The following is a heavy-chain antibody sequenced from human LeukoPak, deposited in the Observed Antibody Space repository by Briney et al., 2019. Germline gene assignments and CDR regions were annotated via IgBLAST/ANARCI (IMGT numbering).Heavy chain of an antibody. CDR1: GFTFSSYL. CDR2: ISSDGSST. D-gene: IGHD2-21*02. Sequence: GGSLRLSCAASGFTFSSYLMHWVRQAPGKGLVWVSRISSDGSSTSYADSVKGRFTISRDNAKNTLYLQMNSLRAEDTAVYYCAREEDIVVVTAMVDYWGQGTLVTVSS. V-gene: IGHV3-74*01. CDR3: AREEDIVVVTAMVDY. J-gene: IGHJ4*02.